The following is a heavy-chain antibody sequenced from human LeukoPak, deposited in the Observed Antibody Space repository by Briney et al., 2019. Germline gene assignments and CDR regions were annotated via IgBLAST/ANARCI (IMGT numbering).Heavy chain of an antibody. Sequence: SETLSLTCTVSGDSISSGYYWGWIRQPPGKGLEWVGSMYHSGSTYYNPSLKSRVTISGDTSKNQFSLKLSSVTAADTAVYYCARVGGATGDDYFDYWGQGTLVTVSS. CDR3: ARVGGATGDDYFDY. J-gene: IGHJ4*02. CDR2: MYHSGST. CDR1: GDSISSGYY. V-gene: IGHV4-38-2*02. D-gene: IGHD1-26*01.